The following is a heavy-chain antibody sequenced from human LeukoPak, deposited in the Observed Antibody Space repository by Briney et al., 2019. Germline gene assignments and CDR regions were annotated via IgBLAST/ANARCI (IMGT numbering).Heavy chain of an antibody. D-gene: IGHD6-13*01. CDR3: AKDIELGTFDY. CDR1: GFTFSSYA. V-gene: IGHV3-23*01. J-gene: IGHJ4*02. CDR2: ISGSGGST. Sequence: GWSLRLSCAASGFTFSSYAMSWVRQAPGKGLEWISAISGSGGSTYYADSVKGRFTISRDNSKNTLYLQMNSLRAEDTAVYYCAKDIELGTFDYWGQGTLVTVSS.